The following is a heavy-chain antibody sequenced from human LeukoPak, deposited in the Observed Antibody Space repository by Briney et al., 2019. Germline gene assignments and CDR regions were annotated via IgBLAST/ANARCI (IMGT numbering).Heavy chain of an antibody. J-gene: IGHJ2*01. D-gene: IGHD4-17*01. CDR2: INPNSGGT. Sequence: ASVKVSRKASGYTFTGYYMHWVLQAPGQGLEWMGWINPNSGGTNYAQKFQGRVTMTRDTSISTAYMELSRLRSDDTAVYYCARDITTVTTGWYFDLWGRGTLVTVSS. CDR3: ARDITTVTTGWYFDL. V-gene: IGHV1-2*02. CDR1: GYTFTGYY.